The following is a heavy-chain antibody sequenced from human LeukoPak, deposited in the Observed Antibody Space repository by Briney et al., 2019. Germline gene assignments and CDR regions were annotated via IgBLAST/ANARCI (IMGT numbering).Heavy chain of an antibody. V-gene: IGHV3-9*01. Sequence: PGGSLRLSCAASGFTFNDYAMHWVRQAPGKGLEWVTGINWDNGGIVYADSVKGRFTVSRDNAKNSLYLQMNSLRPEDTAFYYCAKDDYNVLTSNFHSWGQGTLVTVSS. J-gene: IGHJ4*02. CDR2: INWDNGGI. CDR1: GFTFNDYA. CDR3: AKDDYNVLTSNFHS. D-gene: IGHD3-9*01.